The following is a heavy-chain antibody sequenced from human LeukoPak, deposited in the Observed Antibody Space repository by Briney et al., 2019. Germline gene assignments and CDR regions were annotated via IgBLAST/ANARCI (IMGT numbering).Heavy chain of an antibody. CDR1: GGTFSSYA. CDR2: IIPIFGTA. J-gene: IGHJ3*02. V-gene: IGHV1-69*01. D-gene: IGHD3-3*01. Sequence: ASVKVSCKASGGTFSSYAISWVRQAPGQGLEWMGGIIPIFGTANYAQKFQGRVTITADESTSTAYMELSSLRSEDTAVYYCARGVFGVVIRGDAFDIWGQGTMVTVSS. CDR3: ARGVFGVVIRGDAFDI.